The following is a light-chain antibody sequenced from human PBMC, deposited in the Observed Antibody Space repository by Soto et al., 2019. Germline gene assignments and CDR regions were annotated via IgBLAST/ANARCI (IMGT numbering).Light chain of an antibody. CDR2: GAS. V-gene: IGKV3-15*01. Sequence: EIVMPQSPATLSVSPGERASLSCRASQSVSSNLAWYQQKPGQAPRLLIYGASTRATGIPARFSGSGSGTEFTLTISSLQSEDFAVYYCQQYNDWPRKFGQGTKVDIK. CDR1: QSVSSN. J-gene: IGKJ1*01. CDR3: QQYNDWPRK.